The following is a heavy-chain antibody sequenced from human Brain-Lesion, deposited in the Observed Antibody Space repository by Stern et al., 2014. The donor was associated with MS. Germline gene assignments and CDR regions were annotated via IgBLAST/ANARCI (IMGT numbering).Heavy chain of an antibody. CDR1: GGAVSSGDRY. Sequence: DQLVESGPGLVKPSQTLSLTCTVSGGAVSSGDRYWSWIRQHPEKGLAWIGYISYSGNTYYNPSLESRVTISMDRSKNQFSLKLRSVTAADTAVYYCARVTEFLRFFYPDYWGQGIRVTVSS. D-gene: IGHD3-3*01. CDR2: ISYSGNT. CDR3: ARVTEFLRFFYPDY. J-gene: IGHJ4*02. V-gene: IGHV4-31*03.